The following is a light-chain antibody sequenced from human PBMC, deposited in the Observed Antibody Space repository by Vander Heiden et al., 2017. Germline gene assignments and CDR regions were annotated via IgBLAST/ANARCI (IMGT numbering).Light chain of an antibody. CDR2: AAS. V-gene: IGKV3-15*01. CDR1: QSVSTN. J-gene: IGKJ1*01. CDR3: QQYYKWPPWT. Sequence: EIVMPPSPATLSSPPGERATLSCRASQSVSTNLAWYQQNPGQGPRLLIFAASTRAPGVPDRISGSGSGTEFDLTISSLESEDFAVYFCQQYYKWPPWTFGQGTKVEIK.